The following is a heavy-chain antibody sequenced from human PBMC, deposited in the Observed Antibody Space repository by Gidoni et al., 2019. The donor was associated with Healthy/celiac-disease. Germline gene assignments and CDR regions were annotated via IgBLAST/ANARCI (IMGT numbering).Heavy chain of an antibody. CDR1: GFPFSSYG. CDR2: ISYDGSNK. CDR3: AKGTRYSSSWYSSKYYYYGMDV. D-gene: IGHD6-13*01. Sequence: QVQLVESGGGVVQPGRSLRLSCAASGFPFSSYGMHWVRQAPGKGLEWVAVISYDGSNKYYADSVKGRFTISRDNSKNTLYLQMNSLRAEDTAVYYCAKGTRYSSSWYSSKYYYYGMDVWGQGTTVTVSS. V-gene: IGHV3-30*18. J-gene: IGHJ6*02.